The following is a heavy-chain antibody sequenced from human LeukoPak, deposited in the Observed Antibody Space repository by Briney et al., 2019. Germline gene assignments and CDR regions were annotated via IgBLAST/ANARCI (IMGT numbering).Heavy chain of an antibody. D-gene: IGHD6-6*01. CDR3: ARRLLGSSKRGAFDI. V-gene: IGHV4-59*01. J-gene: IGHJ3*02. Sequence: SETLSLTCTVSGDPIRSSYWSWIRQPPGKGLEWIGYIYYTGTTTYNPSLKSRVTISVDTSKNQFSLNLSSVTAADTAVYYCARRLLGSSKRGAFDIWGQGTMVTVSS. CDR2: IYYTGTT. CDR1: GDPIRSSY.